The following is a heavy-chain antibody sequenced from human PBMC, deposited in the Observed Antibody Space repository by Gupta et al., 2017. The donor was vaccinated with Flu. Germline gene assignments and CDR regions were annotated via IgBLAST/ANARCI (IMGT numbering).Heavy chain of an antibody. V-gene: IGHV1-2*02. CDR2: LNPNTSNT. Sequence: QVQLVQSGAEVKSPGASVKVSCRVSGFAFTDFYFHWMRQAPGQGLEWIGWLNPNTSNTNYADEFQDRATLTRDTSTATVYLDLTGLTPADAAMYFCARRGDGSVGGAFDVWGQGTMVTVSS. D-gene: IGHD3-10*01. J-gene: IGHJ3*01. CDR1: GFAFTDFY. CDR3: ARRGDGSVGGAFDV.